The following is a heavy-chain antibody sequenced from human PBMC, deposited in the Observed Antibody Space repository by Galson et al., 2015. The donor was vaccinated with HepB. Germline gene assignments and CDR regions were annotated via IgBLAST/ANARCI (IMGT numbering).Heavy chain of an antibody. J-gene: IGHJ4*02. D-gene: IGHD2-21*02. CDR3: AKRVVVTAYRYFDY. V-gene: IGHV3-23*01. CDR2: ITGSGTTT. CDR1: GFTFSIYG. Sequence: SLRLSCAASGFTFSIYGMSWVRQAPGKGLEWVSLITGSGTTTYYADSVKGRFTISRDNSKNTLYLQMNSLRADDTAVYYCAKRVVVTAYRYFDYWGQGTLVTVSS.